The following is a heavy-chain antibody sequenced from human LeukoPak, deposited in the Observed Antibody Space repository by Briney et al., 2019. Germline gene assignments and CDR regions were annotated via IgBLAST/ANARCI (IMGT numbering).Heavy chain of an antibody. D-gene: IGHD6-13*01. CDR2: IIPILDIA. CDR1: GGTFSSYG. V-gene: IGHV1-69*04. Sequence: ASVKVSCKASGGTFSSYGISWVRQAPGQGLEWMGRIIPILDIANYAQKFQGRVTITADKSTSTAYMEPSSLRSEDTAVYYCARDHGYSSSHYVLDVWGQGTTVTVSS. CDR3: ARDHGYSSSHYVLDV. J-gene: IGHJ6*02.